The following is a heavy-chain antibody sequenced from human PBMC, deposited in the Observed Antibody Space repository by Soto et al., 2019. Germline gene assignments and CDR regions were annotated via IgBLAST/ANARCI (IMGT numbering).Heavy chain of an antibody. CDR3: VRVVAIPGYPDY. Sequence: QVQLVQSGAEVRQPASSVKGSCKTSGGTFSSYAISWVRQAPGQGLEWMGGIVPIVDRATYAQKFQGRVTITADESTSTADMELSRLRSNDTAVYYCVRVVAIPGYPDYGGQGTLVTVSS. D-gene: IGHD5-12*01. CDR2: IVPIVDRA. V-gene: IGHV1-69*12. CDR1: GGTFSSYA. J-gene: IGHJ4*02.